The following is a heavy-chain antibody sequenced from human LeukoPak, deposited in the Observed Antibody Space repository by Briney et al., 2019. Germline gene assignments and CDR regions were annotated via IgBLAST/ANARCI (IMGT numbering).Heavy chain of an antibody. CDR3: ARDSGVVVMFY. D-gene: IGHD3-22*01. CDR2: IIPIFGTA. J-gene: IGHJ4*02. V-gene: IGHV1-69*05. Sequence: SSEKLSLTAPTRTFNSHAVSRVRKSRGQPLEWMEGIIPIFGTANYAQKFQGRVTITTDESTSTAYMELSSLRSEDTAVYYCARDSGVVVMFYWGKGALVTVSS. CDR1: TRTFNSHA.